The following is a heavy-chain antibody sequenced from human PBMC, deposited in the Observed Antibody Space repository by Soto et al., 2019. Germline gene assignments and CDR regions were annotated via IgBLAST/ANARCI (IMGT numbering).Heavy chain of an antibody. CDR3: ARLWFGELFDNWFDP. J-gene: IGHJ5*02. CDR2: IRGSGGST. V-gene: IGHV3-23*01. Sequence: GSLRLSCAASGFTFSSYAMSWVRQAPGKGLEWVSAIRGSGGSTYYANSVKGRFTISRDNSKNTLYLQMNSLRAEDTAVYYCARLWFGELFDNWFDPWGQGTLVTVSS. CDR1: GFTFSSYA. D-gene: IGHD3-10*01.